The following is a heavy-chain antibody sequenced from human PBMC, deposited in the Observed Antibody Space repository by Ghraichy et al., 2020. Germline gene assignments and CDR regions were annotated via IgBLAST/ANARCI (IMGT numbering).Heavy chain of an antibody. CDR1: GFTFSSYA. D-gene: IGHD5-18*01. V-gene: IGHV3-23*01. Sequence: GGSLRLSCAASGFTFSSYAMSWVRQAPGKGLEWVSAISGSGGSTYYADSVKGRFTISRDNSKNTLYLQMNSLRAKDTAVYYCAKDEKGSYGYDPFDYWGQGTLVTVSS. CDR3: AKDEKGSYGYDPFDY. CDR2: ISGSGGST. J-gene: IGHJ4*02.